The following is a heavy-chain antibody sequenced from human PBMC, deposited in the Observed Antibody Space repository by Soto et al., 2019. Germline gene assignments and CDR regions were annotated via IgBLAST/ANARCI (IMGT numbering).Heavy chain of an antibody. CDR1: GFTFTRYS. V-gene: IGHV3-21*01. CDR2: ISSTTNYI. J-gene: IGHJ4*02. CDR3: ARESEDLTSNFDY. Sequence: EVQLVESGGGLVKPGGSLRLSCAASGFTFTRYSMNWVRQAPGKGLKWVSSISSTTNYIYYADSMKGRFTVSRDNAKNSVYLDMNSLSAEDTAVYYCARESEDLTSNFDYWGQGTLVSVSS.